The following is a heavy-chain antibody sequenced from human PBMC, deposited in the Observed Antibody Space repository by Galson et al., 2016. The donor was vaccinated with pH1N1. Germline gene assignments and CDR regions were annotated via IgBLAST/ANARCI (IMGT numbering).Heavy chain of an antibody. Sequence: SLRLSCAASGFPFSHYYMGWTRQAPGKGLEWISYISGGDTTIYYADSVRGRFTISRDNAQNSLYLHMNSLRAEDTAVYYCARDHFGWAFDVWGQGTMVTVSP. D-gene: IGHD3-10*01. CDR1: GFPFSHYY. CDR2: ISGGDTTI. J-gene: IGHJ3*01. CDR3: ARDHFGWAFDV. V-gene: IGHV3-11*01.